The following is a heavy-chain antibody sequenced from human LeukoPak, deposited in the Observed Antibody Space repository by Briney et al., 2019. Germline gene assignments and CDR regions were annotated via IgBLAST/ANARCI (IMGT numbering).Heavy chain of an antibody. CDR1: GYTFTGYY. CDR2: INPNSGGT. J-gene: IGHJ6*03. D-gene: IGHD3-10*01. CDR3: ARGITMIRGVISVGAGIGSQPKRYYYYYMDV. V-gene: IGHV1-2*02. Sequence: ASVKVSCKASGYTFTGYYMHWVRQAPGQGLEWMGWINPNSGGTNYAQKFQGRVTMTRDTSISTAYMELSRLRSDDTAVYYCARGITMIRGVISVGAGIGSQPKRYYYYYMDVWGKGTTVTISS.